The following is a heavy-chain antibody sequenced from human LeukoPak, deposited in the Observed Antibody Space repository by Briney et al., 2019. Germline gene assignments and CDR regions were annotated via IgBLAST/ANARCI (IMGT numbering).Heavy chain of an antibody. D-gene: IGHD1-26*01. J-gene: IGHJ4*02. Sequence: GESLKISCKGSGYSFTSYWIGWVRQMPGKGLEWMGIIYPGDSNPRYSPSFRGQVSISVDKSISTVYLQWNSLQASDSAMYYCGASPSATGAERYYWGQGTLVTVSS. CDR3: GASPSATGAERYY. CDR1: GYSFTSYW. CDR2: IYPGDSNP. V-gene: IGHV5-51*01.